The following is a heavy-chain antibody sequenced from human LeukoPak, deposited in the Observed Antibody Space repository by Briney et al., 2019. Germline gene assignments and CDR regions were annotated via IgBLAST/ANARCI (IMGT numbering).Heavy chain of an antibody. CDR1: GFTFSSYA. CDR2: ISGSGGST. V-gene: IGHV3-23*01. D-gene: IGHD2-15*01. CDR3: AKQSGPGLLVAFDI. Sequence: PGASLRLSCAASGFTFSSYAMSWVRQAPGKGLEWVSAISGSGGSTYYADSVKGRFTISRDNSKNTLYLRMNSLRAEDTAVYYCAKQSGPGLLVAFDIWGQGTMVTVSS. J-gene: IGHJ3*02.